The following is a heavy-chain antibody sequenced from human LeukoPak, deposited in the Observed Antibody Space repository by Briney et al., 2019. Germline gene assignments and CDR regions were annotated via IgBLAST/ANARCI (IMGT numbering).Heavy chain of an antibody. D-gene: IGHD3-16*02. CDR2: IYYSGST. CDR3: ARARQIMITFGGVIVTSWFDP. J-gene: IGHJ5*02. V-gene: IGHV4-30-4*07. CDR1: GGSISSGGYS. Sequence: SETLSLTCAVSGGSISSGGYSWSWIRQPPGKGLEWIGYIYYSGSTYYNPSLKSRVTISVDTSKNQFSLKLSSVTAADTAVYYCARARQIMITFGGVIVTSWFDPWGQGTLVTVSS.